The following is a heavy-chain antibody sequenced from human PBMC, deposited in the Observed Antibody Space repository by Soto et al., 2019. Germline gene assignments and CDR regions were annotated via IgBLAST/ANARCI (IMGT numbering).Heavy chain of an antibody. CDR1: GASVANDNW. V-gene: IGHV4-4*02. Sequence: QVQLQESGPGLVKPSGTLSLTCVVSGASVANDNWWSWVRQPPGKGLEWIGEVHHSVGNNNSPSLXXRVSISVDKSKNQSSLNLNSVTAADSAVYYCTRHYYYSMDVWGQGTTVTVSS. CDR2: VHHSVGN. D-gene: IGHD3-10*01. J-gene: IGHJ6*02. CDR3: TRHYYYSMDV.